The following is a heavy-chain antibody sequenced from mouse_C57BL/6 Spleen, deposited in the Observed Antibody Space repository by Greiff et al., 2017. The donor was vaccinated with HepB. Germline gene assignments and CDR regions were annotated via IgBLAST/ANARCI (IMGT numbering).Heavy chain of an antibody. V-gene: IGHV7-3*01. J-gene: IGHJ1*03. Sequence: EVKLMESGGGLVQPGGSLSLSCAASGFTFTDYYMSWVRQPPGKALEWLGFIRNKANGYTTEYSASVKGRFTISRDNSQSILYLQMNALRAEDSATYYCARCPPYYKDWYFDVWGTGTTVTVSS. CDR2: IRNKANGYTT. CDR3: ARCPPYYKDWYFDV. D-gene: IGHD2-12*01. CDR1: GFTFTDYY.